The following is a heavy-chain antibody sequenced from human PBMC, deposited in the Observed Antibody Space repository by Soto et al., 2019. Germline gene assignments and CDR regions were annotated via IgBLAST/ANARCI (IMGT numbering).Heavy chain of an antibody. D-gene: IGHD3-10*01. Sequence: PGGSLRLSCAASGFTFSSYGMHWVRQAPGKGLEWVAVISYDGSNKYYADSVKGRLTISRDNSKNTLYLQMNSLRAEDTAVYYCAKDLKLWFGELLPDYWGQGTLVTVSS. J-gene: IGHJ4*02. CDR3: AKDLKLWFGELLPDY. V-gene: IGHV3-30*18. CDR2: ISYDGSNK. CDR1: GFTFSSYG.